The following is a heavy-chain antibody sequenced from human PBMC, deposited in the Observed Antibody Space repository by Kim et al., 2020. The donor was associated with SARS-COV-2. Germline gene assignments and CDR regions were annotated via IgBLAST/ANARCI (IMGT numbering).Heavy chain of an antibody. Sequence: GGSLRLSCAASGFAFSSFNMNWVRQAPGKGLEWVSSISTSSYRFYADSVKGRFTISRDKAQNLLYLQMNSLRAEDTAIYYCASEDCSDSTCYYWGQGDLVTASS. V-gene: IGHV3-21*01. J-gene: IGHJ4*02. CDR3: ASEDCSDSTCYY. D-gene: IGHD2-15*01. CDR1: GFAFSSFN. CDR2: ISTSSYR.